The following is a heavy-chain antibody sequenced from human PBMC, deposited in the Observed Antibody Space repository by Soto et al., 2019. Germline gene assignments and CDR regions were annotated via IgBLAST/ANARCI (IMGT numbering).Heavy chain of an antibody. CDR2: INPSGGST. J-gene: IGHJ6*02. CDR1: GYTFTSYY. D-gene: IGHD6-6*01. Sequence: GASVKVSCKASGYTFTSYYMHWVRQAPGQGLEWMGIINPSGGSTSYAQKFQGRVTMTRDTSTSTVYMELSSLRSEDTAVYYCARRMSIAARRYYYYGMDVWGQGTTVTVSS. V-gene: IGHV1-46*01. CDR3: ARRMSIAARRYYYYGMDV.